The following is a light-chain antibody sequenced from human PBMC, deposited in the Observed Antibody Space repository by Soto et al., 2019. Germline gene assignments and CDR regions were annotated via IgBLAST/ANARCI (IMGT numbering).Light chain of an antibody. CDR2: DVS. J-gene: IGLJ1*01. V-gene: IGLV2-14*03. Sequence: QSVLTQPASVSGSPGQSITISFTGTSSDVGGNKYVSWYQHYLGKAPKLMICDVSNRPSGVSNRFSGSKSGNTASLTISGLQAEDEADYYCSAFTGTTYVFGTGTKVTVL. CDR3: SAFTGTTYV. CDR1: SSDVGGNKY.